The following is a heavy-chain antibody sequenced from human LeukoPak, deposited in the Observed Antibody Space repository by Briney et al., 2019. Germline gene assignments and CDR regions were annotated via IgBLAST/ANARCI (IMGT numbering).Heavy chain of an antibody. Sequence: SETLSLTCTVSGDSISTSNSYWGWIRQPPGKGLEWIGSIYYSGNTYYNASLKSRVTISVDTSKNQFSLKLSSVTAADTAVYYCARRESYGSGSYGYYFDYWGQGTLVTVSS. J-gene: IGHJ4*02. CDR1: GDSISTSNSY. CDR3: ARRESYGSGSYGYYFDY. D-gene: IGHD3-10*01. CDR2: IYYSGNT. V-gene: IGHV4-39*07.